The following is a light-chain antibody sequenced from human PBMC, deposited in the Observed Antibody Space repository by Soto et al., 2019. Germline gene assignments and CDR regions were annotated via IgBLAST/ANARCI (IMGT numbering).Light chain of an antibody. J-gene: IGLJ1*01. Sequence: QSVLTQPPSVSGSPLQSVSISCTGTSSDVGSDNRVSWYQQPPGTAPKLMIYEVSNRPSGVPDRFSGSKSGNTASLTISGLQAEDEADYYCSSYTISSTYVFGTGTKVTVL. CDR3: SSYTISSTYV. V-gene: IGLV2-18*02. CDR2: EVS. CDR1: SSDVGSDNR.